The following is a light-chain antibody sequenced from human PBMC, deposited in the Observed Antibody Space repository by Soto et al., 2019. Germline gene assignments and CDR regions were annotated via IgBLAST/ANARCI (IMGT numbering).Light chain of an antibody. Sequence: QSVLTQPRSVSGSPGQSVTISCTGTSSDVGGYNYVSWYQQHPGKAPNLMIYDVIKRLSGVPFRFSGSKSGNTASLTISGLQAEDEADYYCCSYAGSYTPRVFGTGTKVTVL. CDR3: CSYAGSYTPRV. V-gene: IGLV2-11*01. CDR2: DVI. CDR1: SSDVGGYNY. J-gene: IGLJ1*01.